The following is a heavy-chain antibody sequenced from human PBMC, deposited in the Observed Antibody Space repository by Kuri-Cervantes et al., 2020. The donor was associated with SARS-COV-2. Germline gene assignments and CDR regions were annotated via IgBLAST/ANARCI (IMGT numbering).Heavy chain of an antibody. V-gene: IGHV3-53*01. CDR2: IYSGGST. Sequence: ETLSLTCAASGFTVSSNYMSWVRQAPGKGLEWVSVIYSGGSTYYADSVKGRFTISRDNSKNTLYLQMNSLRAEDTAVYYCARDILRGQVPAFDYWGQGTLVTVSS. CDR1: GFTVSSNY. J-gene: IGHJ4*02. D-gene: IGHD3-3*01. CDR3: ARDILRGQVPAFDY.